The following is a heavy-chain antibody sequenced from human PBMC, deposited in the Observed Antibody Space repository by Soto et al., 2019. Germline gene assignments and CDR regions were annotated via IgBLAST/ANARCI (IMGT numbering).Heavy chain of an antibody. V-gene: IGHV4-31*03. J-gene: IGHJ3*02. CDR1: GGSISSGGYY. CDR2: IYYSGST. CDR3: ARDPSYCSGDSCSGLDI. D-gene: IGHD2-15*01. Sequence: QVQLQESGPGLVKPSQTLSLTCTVSGGSISSGGYYWSWIRQNPGKGLEWIGYIYYSGSTYYNPSLKSRVTISVDTSKNQFSLKLSSVTAADTAVYYCARDPSYCSGDSCSGLDIWGQGTMVTVSS.